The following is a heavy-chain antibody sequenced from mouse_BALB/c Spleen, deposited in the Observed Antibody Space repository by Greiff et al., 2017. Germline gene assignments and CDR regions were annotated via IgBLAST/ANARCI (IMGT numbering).Heavy chain of an antibody. D-gene: IGHD2-4*01. J-gene: IGHJ3*01. CDR3: ARGDDYTWFAY. Sequence: VQLQQSGPELVKPGASVKISCKASGYTFTDYNMHWVKQSHGKSLEWIGYIYPYNGGTGYNQKFKSKATLTVDNSSSTAYMELRSLTSEDSAVYYCARGDDYTWFAYWGQGTLVTVSA. V-gene: IGHV1S29*02. CDR2: IYPYNGGT. CDR1: GYTFTDYN.